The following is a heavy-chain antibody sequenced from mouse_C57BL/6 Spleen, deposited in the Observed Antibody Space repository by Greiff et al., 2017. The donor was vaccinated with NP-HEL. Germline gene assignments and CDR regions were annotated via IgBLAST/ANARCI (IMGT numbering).Heavy chain of an antibody. J-gene: IGHJ1*03. D-gene: IGHD1-1*01. CDR2: IDPSDSYT. CDR1: GYTFTSYW. Sequence: VQLQQPGAELVMPGASVKLSCKASGYTFTSYWMHWVKQRPGQGLEWIGEIDPSDSYTNYNQKFKGKSTLTVDKSSSTAYMQLSSLTSEDSAVYYCARRTVLDWYFDVWGTGTTVTVSS. CDR3: ARRTVLDWYFDV. V-gene: IGHV1-69*01.